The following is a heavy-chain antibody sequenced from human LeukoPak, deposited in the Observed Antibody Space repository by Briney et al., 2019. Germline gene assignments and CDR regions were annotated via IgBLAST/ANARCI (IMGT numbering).Heavy chain of an antibody. J-gene: IGHJ6*02. CDR3: ARHLSSWYVYYYYYGMDV. CDR1: GGSISSYY. Sequence: SETLSLTCTVSGGSISSYYWSWIRQPPGKGLEWIGYIYYSGSTNYNPSLKSRVTISVDTSKNQFSLKLSSVTAADTAVYYCARHLSSWYVYYYYYGMDVWAKGPRSPSP. CDR2: IYYSGST. V-gene: IGHV4-59*08. D-gene: IGHD6-13*01.